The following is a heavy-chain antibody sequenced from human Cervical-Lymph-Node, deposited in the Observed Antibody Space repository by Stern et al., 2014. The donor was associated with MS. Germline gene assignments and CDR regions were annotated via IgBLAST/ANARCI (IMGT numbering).Heavy chain of an antibody. V-gene: IGHV3-9*01. Sequence: QLVASGGGLVQPGRSLKLACAASGFTFDDYAMHWVRQAPGKDLEWVSGGSWNSVKTAYADSVKGRFTISRDNAKNSLYLQMNSLRPEDTALYFCAKGVEDGYNPAYFDYWGQGSLVIVSP. CDR2: GSWNSVKT. J-gene: IGHJ4*02. CDR1: GFTFDDYA. D-gene: IGHD5-24*01. CDR3: AKGVEDGYNPAYFDY.